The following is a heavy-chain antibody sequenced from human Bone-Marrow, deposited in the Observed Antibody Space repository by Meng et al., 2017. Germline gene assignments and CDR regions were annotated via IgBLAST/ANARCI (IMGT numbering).Heavy chain of an antibody. CDR1: GYTFTGYY. V-gene: IGHV1-2*02. CDR2: INPNSGGT. D-gene: IGHD3-22*01. CDR3: ARDHRSYYDSSGYYTNDAFDI. J-gene: IGHJ3*02. Sequence: ASVKVSCKASGYTFTGYYMHWVRQAPGQGLEWMGWINPNSGGTNYAQKFQGRVTMTRDTSISTAYMELSRLRSDDTAVYYCARDHRSYYDSSGYYTNDAFDIWGQGTMVTVSS.